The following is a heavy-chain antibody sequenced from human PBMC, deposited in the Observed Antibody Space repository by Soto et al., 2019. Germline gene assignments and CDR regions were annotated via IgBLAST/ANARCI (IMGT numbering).Heavy chain of an antibody. V-gene: IGHV3-15*01. CDR3: TTGRYTFGLDT. D-gene: IGHD5-18*01. CDR2: IKSIADGGTT. Sequence: PGGSLRLSCVASGFTFTDAWINWVRQAPGRGLEWVGRIKSIADGGTTDYAAPVRGRFTFLRDDSKHILFLQMNSLETEDTALYYCTTGRYTFGLDTWGQGTLVTVSS. J-gene: IGHJ4*02. CDR1: GFTFTDAW.